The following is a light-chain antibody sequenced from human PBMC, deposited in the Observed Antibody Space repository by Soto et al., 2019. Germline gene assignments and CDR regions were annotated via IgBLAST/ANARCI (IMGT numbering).Light chain of an antibody. Sequence: DIVMTQSPDSLAVSLGERATINCKSSQTVLYSSNNKNYLAWYQQKPGQPPKLLIYWASTRESGVPDRFSGSGSGTDFTLTISSLRAEDVAVYYCQQYYTTPTFGGGTKVETK. CDR1: QTVLYSSNNKNY. J-gene: IGKJ4*01. V-gene: IGKV4-1*01. CDR2: WAS. CDR3: QQYYTTPT.